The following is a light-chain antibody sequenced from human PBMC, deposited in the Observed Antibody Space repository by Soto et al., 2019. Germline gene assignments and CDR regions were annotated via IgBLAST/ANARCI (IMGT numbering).Light chain of an antibody. Sequence: DIQLTQSPSTLSASVGDRDTITCRVSQIFSVWLAWYQQKPGKVPKLLIYMASTLESGVPSRFSGSVSGTEYTLTISSLQPDDFATYYCQQYNIYPKVFGQGTKVDIK. CDR3: QQYNIYPKV. CDR2: MAS. CDR1: QIFSVW. V-gene: IGKV1-5*03. J-gene: IGKJ1*01.